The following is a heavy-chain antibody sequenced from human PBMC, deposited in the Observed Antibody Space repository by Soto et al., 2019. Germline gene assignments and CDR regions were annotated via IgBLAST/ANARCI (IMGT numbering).Heavy chain of an antibody. Sequence: PGGSLRLSCAASGFTFDDYAMHWVRQAPGKGLEWVSGISWNSGSIGYADSVKGRFTISRDNAKNSLYLQMNSLRAEDTALYYCAKEGYSGELDYWGQGTLVTVSS. CDR1: GFTFDDYA. D-gene: IGHD5-12*01. CDR2: ISWNSGSI. J-gene: IGHJ4*02. CDR3: AKEGYSGELDY. V-gene: IGHV3-9*01.